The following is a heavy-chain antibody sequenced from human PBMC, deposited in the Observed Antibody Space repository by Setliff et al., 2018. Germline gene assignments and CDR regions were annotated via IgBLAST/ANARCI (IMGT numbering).Heavy chain of an antibody. J-gene: IGHJ4*02. D-gene: IGHD1-7*01. Sequence: ASVKVSCKASGYTFTSYVMHWVRQAPGQRLEWMGWINTGNGNTKYSQKFQGRVTITTDTSASTAYMELSSLRFEDTAVFYCARDLTGTSGYWGQGTLVTAPQ. CDR2: INTGNGNT. CDR3: ARDLTGTSGY. V-gene: IGHV1-3*04. CDR1: GYTFTSYV.